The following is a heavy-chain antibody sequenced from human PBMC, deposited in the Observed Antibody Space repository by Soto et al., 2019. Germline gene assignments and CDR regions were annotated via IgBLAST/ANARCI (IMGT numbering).Heavy chain of an antibody. Sequence: SVKVSCKASGGTFSRYAISWVRQAPGQGLEWMGGIIPIFGTANYAQKFQGRVTITADESTSTAYMELSSLRSEDTAVYYCAREVGATLNWFDPWGQGTLVTVSS. V-gene: IGHV1-69*13. J-gene: IGHJ5*02. D-gene: IGHD1-26*01. CDR3: AREVGATLNWFDP. CDR2: IIPIFGTA. CDR1: GGTFSRYA.